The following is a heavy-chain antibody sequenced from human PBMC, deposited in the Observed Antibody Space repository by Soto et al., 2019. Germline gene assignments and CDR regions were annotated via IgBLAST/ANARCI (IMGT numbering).Heavy chain of an antibody. CDR1: GCSVNSGSYF. CDR3: ARADTALDY. CDR2: IYYTGST. J-gene: IGHJ4*02. V-gene: IGHV4-61*01. Sequence: VPLQGSGPGLLKPSGTLVLTWTVSGCSVNSGSYFWKWVRPPPGKGPEWIGNIYYTGSTKYNPSLKSRVTISADTSKNQFSLKLTSVTAADTAVYFCARADTALDYWGQGTLVSVSS. D-gene: IGHD5-18*01.